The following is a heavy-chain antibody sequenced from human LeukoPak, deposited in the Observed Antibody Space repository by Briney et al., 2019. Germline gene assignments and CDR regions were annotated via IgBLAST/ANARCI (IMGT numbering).Heavy chain of an antibody. CDR1: GFTFSSYS. Sequence: PGGSLRLSCAASGFTFSSYSMNWVRQAPGKGLEWVAYIRRSSETIYYADSVKGRFTISRDNAKNSLYLQMNSLRDEDTAVYYCARERGRAGDYWGQGTLVTVSS. CDR2: IRRSSETI. D-gene: IGHD6-19*01. J-gene: IGHJ4*02. CDR3: ARERGRAGDY. V-gene: IGHV3-48*02.